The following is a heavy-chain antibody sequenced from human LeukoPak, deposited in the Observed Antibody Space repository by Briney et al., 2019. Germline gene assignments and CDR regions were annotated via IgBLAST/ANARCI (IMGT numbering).Heavy chain of an antibody. V-gene: IGHV3-7*01. CDR3: ARGHSSGWRISTRPLHY. Sequence: PGGSLRLSCAASGFTFSSCWMNWVRQAPGKGLEWVANIKQDGTEKYFVDSVKGRFTISRDNAENSLYLQMNSLRAEDTAVYYCARGHSSGWRISTRPLHYWGQGTLVTVSS. J-gene: IGHJ4*02. D-gene: IGHD6-19*01. CDR1: GFTFSSCW. CDR2: IKQDGTEK.